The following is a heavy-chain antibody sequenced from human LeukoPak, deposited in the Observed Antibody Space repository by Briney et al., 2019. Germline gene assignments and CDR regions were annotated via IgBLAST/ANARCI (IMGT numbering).Heavy chain of an antibody. J-gene: IGHJ4*02. V-gene: IGHV4-59*01. CDR3: ARGIGGGDSTVGDY. Sequence: SETLSLTCTVSGGSISSYYWSWIRQPPGKGLEWIGYIYYSGSTNYNPSLESRISISVDTSKNQFSLKLSSVTAADTAVYYCARGIGGGDSTVGDYWGQGTLVTVSS. CDR2: IYYSGST. CDR1: GGSISSYY. D-gene: IGHD2-21*02.